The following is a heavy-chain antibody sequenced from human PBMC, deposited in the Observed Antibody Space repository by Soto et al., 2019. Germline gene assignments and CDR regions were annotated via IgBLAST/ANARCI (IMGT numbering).Heavy chain of an antibody. Sequence: SVKVSCKASGGTFSSYAISWVRQAPGQGLEWMGGIIPIFGTANYAQKFQGRVTITADESTSTAYMELSSLRSEDTAVYYCARDLGHYYDRSGYPNYGMDVWGQGTTVTDSS. J-gene: IGHJ6*02. CDR1: GGTFSSYA. V-gene: IGHV1-69*13. CDR2: IIPIFGTA. D-gene: IGHD3-22*01. CDR3: ARDLGHYYDRSGYPNYGMDV.